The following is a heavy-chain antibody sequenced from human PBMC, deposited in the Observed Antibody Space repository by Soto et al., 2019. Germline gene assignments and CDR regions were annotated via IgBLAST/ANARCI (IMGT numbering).Heavy chain of an antibody. CDR3: ARGTGYSSSWYVGY. D-gene: IGHD6-13*01. J-gene: IGHJ4*02. Sequence: PSETLSLTCTVSGGSISSGGYYRSWIRQHPGKGLEWIGYIYYSGSTYYNPSLKSRVTISVDTSKIQFSLKLSSVTAADTAVYYCARGTGYSSSWYVGYWGQGTLVTLSS. CDR2: IYYSGST. V-gene: IGHV4-31*03. CDR1: GGSISSGGYY.